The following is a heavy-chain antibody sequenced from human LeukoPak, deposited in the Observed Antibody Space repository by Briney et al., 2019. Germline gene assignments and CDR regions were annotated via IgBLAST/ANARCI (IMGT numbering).Heavy chain of an antibody. J-gene: IGHJ5*01. Sequence: GGSLRLSRAASGFAFSVYAMSWLRQPPGKGLEWVSTIYANSGTTSYAASVRGRFTISRDNSKNTLYLQLNTLRADDTATYYCAKPISGGLAVTADWFHPWGQGTLVVVSS. D-gene: IGHD6-19*01. CDR2: IYANSGTT. V-gene: IGHV3-23*01. CDR3: AKPISGGLAVTADWFHP. CDR1: GFAFSVYA.